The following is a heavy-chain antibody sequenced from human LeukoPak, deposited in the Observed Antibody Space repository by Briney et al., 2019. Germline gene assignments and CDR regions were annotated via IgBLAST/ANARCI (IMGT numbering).Heavy chain of an antibody. D-gene: IGHD3-10*01. CDR3: ARDLDYGSGSYYRSRIYGMDV. V-gene: IGHV3-30-3*01. CDR1: GFTFSSYA. Sequence: PGRSLRLSCAASGFTFSSYAMPWVRQAPGKGLEWVAVISYDGSNKYYADSVKGRFTIFRDNSKNTLYLQMNSLGAEDTAVYYCARDLDYGSGSYYRSRIYGMDVWGQGTTVTVSS. CDR2: ISYDGSNK. J-gene: IGHJ6*02.